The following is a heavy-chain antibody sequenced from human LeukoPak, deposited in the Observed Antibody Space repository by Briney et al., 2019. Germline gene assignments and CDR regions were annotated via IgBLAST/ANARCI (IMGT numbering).Heavy chain of an antibody. J-gene: IGHJ4*02. CDR2: IYTSGST. D-gene: IGHD3-22*01. Sequence: SQTLSLTCTVSGGSISSGGYYWSWIRQPAGKGLEWIGRIYTSGSTNYNPSLKSRVTISVDTSKNQFSLKLSSVTAADTAVYYCARSGYYYDSSGYYYNYFDYWGQGTLVTVSS. CDR1: GGSISSGGYY. CDR3: ARSGYYYDSSGYYYNYFDY. V-gene: IGHV4-61*02.